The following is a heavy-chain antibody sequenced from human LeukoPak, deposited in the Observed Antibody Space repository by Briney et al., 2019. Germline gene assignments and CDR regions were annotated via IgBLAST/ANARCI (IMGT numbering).Heavy chain of an antibody. D-gene: IGHD2-2*02. CDR2: INPNSAGT. CDR1: GYTFTGYY. V-gene: IGHV1-2*02. J-gene: IGHJ5*02. Sequence: ASVKVSCKASGYTFTGYYMHWVRQAPGQGLEWMGWINPNSAGTNYAQKFQGRVTMTRDTSISTAYMELSRLRSDDTAVYYCARDIVVVPAAILGDNWFDPWGQGTLVTVSS. CDR3: ARDIVVVPAAILGDNWFDP.